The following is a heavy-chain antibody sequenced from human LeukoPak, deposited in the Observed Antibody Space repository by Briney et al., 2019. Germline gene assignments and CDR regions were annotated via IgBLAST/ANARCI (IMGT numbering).Heavy chain of an antibody. CDR3: ARAVGIFDWLPLFDD. Sequence: SETLSLTCTVSGYSIRSGFYWGWIRQPPGKGLEWIGHIYHSGITYYTPSLKSRVTISVDTSKNQFYLKLNSVTAADTAVYYCARAVGIFDWLPLFDDWGQGALVTVYS. J-gene: IGHJ4*02. CDR1: GYSIRSGFY. V-gene: IGHV4-38-2*02. CDR2: IYHSGIT. D-gene: IGHD3-9*01.